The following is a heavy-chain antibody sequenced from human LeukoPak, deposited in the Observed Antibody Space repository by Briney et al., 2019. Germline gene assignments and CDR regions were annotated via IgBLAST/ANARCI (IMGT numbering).Heavy chain of an antibody. CDR1: GFTFSSYA. V-gene: IGHV3-23*01. CDR3: AKDQSKVRSPGKNWFDP. Sequence: PGGSLRLSCAASGFTFSSYAMSWVRQAPGKGLEWVSAISGSGGSTYYADSVKGRFTISRDNSKNTLYLQMNSLRAEDTAVYYCAKDQSKVRSPGKNWFDPWGQGTLVTVSP. D-gene: IGHD3-10*01. CDR2: ISGSGGST. J-gene: IGHJ5*02.